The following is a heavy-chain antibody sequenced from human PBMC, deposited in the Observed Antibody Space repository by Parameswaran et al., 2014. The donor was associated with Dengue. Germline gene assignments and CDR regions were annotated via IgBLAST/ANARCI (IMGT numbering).Heavy chain of an antibody. D-gene: IGHD5-18*01. Sequence: VRQAPGQGLEWMGWINPNSGGTNYAQKFQGWVTMTRDTSISTAYMELSRLRSDDTAVYYCARDGGPSQGGYSYGYVWYYYGMDVWGRGTTVTVSS. CDR2: INPNSGGT. CDR3: ARDGGPSQGGYSYGYVWYYYGMDV. J-gene: IGHJ6*02. V-gene: IGHV1-2*04.